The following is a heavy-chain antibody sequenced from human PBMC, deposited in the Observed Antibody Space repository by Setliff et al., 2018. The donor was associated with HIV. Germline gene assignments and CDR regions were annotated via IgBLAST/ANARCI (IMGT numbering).Heavy chain of an antibody. CDR2: INPKSGVA. CDR1: GYTFTDFY. D-gene: IGHD5-12*01. CDR3: ARAHLLVAMTRNWFDP. Sequence: ASVKVSCKASGYTFTDFYIHWVRQAPGQGPEWIGRINPKSGVADYLKKFQGRVTMTTDTSTNTAHMELIRPRFDDTAVYYCARAHLLVAMTRNWFDPWGQGTLVTVSS. V-gene: IGHV1-2*06. J-gene: IGHJ5*02.